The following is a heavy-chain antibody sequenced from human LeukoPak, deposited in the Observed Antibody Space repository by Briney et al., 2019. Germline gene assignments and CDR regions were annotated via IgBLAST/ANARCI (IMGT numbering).Heavy chain of an antibody. D-gene: IGHD3-10*01. V-gene: IGHV6-1*01. CDR1: GDSVSSNSAA. Sequence: SQTLSLTCVISGDSVSSNSAACNWIRQSPSRGLEWLGRTSYRSKWYNDYAVSVKSRITINPDTSNNQFSLQLNSVTPEDTAIYYCARDRNGDLQSDYWGQGTLVTVSS. CDR2: TSYRSKWYN. CDR3: ARDRNGDLQSDY. J-gene: IGHJ4*02.